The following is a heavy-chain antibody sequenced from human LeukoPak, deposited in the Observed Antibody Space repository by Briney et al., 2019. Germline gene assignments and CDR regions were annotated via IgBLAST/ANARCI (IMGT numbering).Heavy chain of an antibody. CDR1: GGSISSYY. CDR2: IYYSGST. J-gene: IGHJ3*02. D-gene: IGHD2-2*01. Sequence: SETLSLTCTVSGGSISSYYWSWIRQPPGKGLEWIGYIYYSGSTNYNPSLKSRVTISVDTSKNQFSLKLSSVTAADTAVYYCARDGGYCSSTSCLPGAFDIWGQGTMVTVSS. CDR3: ARDGGYCSSTSCLPGAFDI. V-gene: IGHV4-59*01.